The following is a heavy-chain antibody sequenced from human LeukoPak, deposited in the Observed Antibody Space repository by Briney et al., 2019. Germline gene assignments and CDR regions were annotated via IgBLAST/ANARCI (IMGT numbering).Heavy chain of an antibody. Sequence: PGGSLRLSCAESGFTFSIYGMHWVRQAPGKGLEWVAFIRYDGSNTVYADSEKGRFTISRDNSKNTLYLQMNNLRAEDTALYYCAKEARDCTGGSCYSYYFDNWGQGTLVTVSS. CDR2: IRYDGSNT. D-gene: IGHD2-15*01. J-gene: IGHJ4*02. V-gene: IGHV3-30*02. CDR3: AKEARDCTGGSCYSYYFDN. CDR1: GFTFSIYG.